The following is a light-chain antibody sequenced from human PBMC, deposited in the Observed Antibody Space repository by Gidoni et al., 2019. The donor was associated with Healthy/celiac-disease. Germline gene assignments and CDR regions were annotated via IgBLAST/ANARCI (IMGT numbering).Light chain of an antibody. V-gene: IGLV3-19*01. J-gene: IGLJ1*01. CDR1: SLRSYY. Sequence: SSELTQDPAVSVALGQTVRITCQGDSLRSYYASWYQQKPGQAPVLVISCKNNRPSGIPDRFSGSSSGNTASLTITGAQAEDEADYYCNSRDSSGNHPFYVFGTGTKVTVL. CDR3: NSRDSSGNHPFYV. CDR2: CKN.